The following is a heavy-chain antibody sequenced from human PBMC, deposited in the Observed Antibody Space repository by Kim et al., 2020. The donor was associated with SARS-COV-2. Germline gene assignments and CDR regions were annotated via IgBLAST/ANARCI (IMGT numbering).Heavy chain of an antibody. Sequence: YYLGWIRQPPGKGLEWIGSIYYSGSTYYNPSLKSRVTISVDTSKNQFSLKLSSVTAADTAVYYCARPLRGAAMVPMTYYGMDVWGQGTKVTV. V-gene: IGHV4-39*01. CDR1: YY. J-gene: IGHJ6*02. D-gene: IGHD5-18*01. CDR3: ARPLRGAAMVPMTYYGMDV. CDR2: IYYSGST.